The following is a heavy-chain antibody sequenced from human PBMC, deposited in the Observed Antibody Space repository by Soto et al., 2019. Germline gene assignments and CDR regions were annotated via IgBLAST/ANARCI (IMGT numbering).Heavy chain of an antibody. J-gene: IGHJ6*02. CDR2: ISAYNGNT. CDR3: ARDDKFNFYYYGMDV. V-gene: IGHV1-18*01. CDR1: GYTFTSYG. Sequence: ASVKVSCKASGYTFTSYGISWVRQAPGQGLEWMGWISAYNGNTNYAQKLQGRVTMTTDTSTSTAYMELRSLRSDDTAVYYCARDDKFNFYYYGMDVWGQGTTGTVSS. D-gene: IGHD3-22*01.